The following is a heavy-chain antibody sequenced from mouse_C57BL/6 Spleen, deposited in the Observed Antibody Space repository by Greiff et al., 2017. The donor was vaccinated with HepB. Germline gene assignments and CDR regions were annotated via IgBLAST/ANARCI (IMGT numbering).Heavy chain of an antibody. V-gene: IGHV5-4*03. Sequence: EVKLVESGGGLVKPGGSLKLSCAASGFTFSSYAMSWVRQTPEKRLEWVATISDGGSYTYYPDNVKGRFTISRDNAKNNLYLQMSHLKAEDTAMYYCASDRDDTYFDYWGQGTTLTVSS. CDR2: ISDGGSYT. J-gene: IGHJ2*01. CDR1: GFTFSSYA. CDR3: ASDRDDTYFDY.